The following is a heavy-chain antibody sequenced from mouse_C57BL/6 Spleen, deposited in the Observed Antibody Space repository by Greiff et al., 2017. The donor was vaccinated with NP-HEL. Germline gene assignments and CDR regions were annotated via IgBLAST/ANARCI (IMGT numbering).Heavy chain of an antibody. CDR1: GFTFSSYA. CDR2: ISDGGSYT. Sequence: EVQRVESGGGLVKPGGSLKLSCAASGFTFSSYAMSWVRQTPEKRLEWVATISDGGSYTYYPDNVKGRFTISRDNAKNNLYLQMSHLKSEDTAMYYCARDQGPYYYGSGYFDVWGTGTTVTVSS. D-gene: IGHD1-1*01. V-gene: IGHV5-4*01. J-gene: IGHJ1*03. CDR3: ARDQGPYYYGSGYFDV.